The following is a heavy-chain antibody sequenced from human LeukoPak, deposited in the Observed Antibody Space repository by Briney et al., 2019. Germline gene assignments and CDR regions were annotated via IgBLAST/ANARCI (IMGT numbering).Heavy chain of an antibody. V-gene: IGHV4-59*01. CDR1: GGFISSYY. Sequence: SETLSLTCAVSGGFISSYYWSWIRQPPGKGLEWIGYIYYSGSTNYNPSLKSRVTISVDTSKNQFSLKLSSVTAADTAVYYCASQSWDSSGYYFDYWGQGTLVTVSS. CDR3: ASQSWDSSGYYFDY. CDR2: IYYSGST. D-gene: IGHD3-22*01. J-gene: IGHJ4*02.